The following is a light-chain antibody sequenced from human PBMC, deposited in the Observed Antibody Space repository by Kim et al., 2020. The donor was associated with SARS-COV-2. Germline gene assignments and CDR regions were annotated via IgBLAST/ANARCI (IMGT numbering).Light chain of an antibody. CDR1: PSFSSSY. CDR2: GAS. V-gene: IGKV3-20*01. Sequence: GGTAAPSLRASPSFSSSYMDWYQQRPGQAPRHLIYGASSSATGIPDRFSGGGSGTDFTLTISRLEPEDFAVYYCQQYGSSPQLTFGGGTQVDIK. J-gene: IGKJ4*01. CDR3: QQYGSSPQLT.